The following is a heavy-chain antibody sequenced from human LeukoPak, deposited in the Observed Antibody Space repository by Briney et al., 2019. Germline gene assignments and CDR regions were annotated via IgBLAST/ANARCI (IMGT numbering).Heavy chain of an antibody. V-gene: IGHV4-4*07. Sequence: PSETLSLTCTVSGGSISYFYWSWIRQPAGKGLEWIGRIYTSGNTNYNPSLKSRVTMSVDTSKKQFSLKLSSVTAADTAVYYCARVRGSSGSYEYYHYMDVWGKGTTVTISS. J-gene: IGHJ6*03. D-gene: IGHD1-26*01. CDR3: ARVRGSSGSYEYYHYMDV. CDR1: GGSISYFY. CDR2: IYTSGNT.